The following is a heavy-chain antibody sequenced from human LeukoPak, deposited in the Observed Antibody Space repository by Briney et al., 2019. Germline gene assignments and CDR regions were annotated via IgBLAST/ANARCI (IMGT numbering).Heavy chain of an antibody. Sequence: SETLSLTCTVSGGSIGSYYWSWIRQPPAKGLGWIGYIYYSGSTDYSPSLKSRVTISVDTSKNQFSLKLSSVTAADTAVYYCARHYDCTRSNCARSENWYFDLWGRGTLVTVSS. V-gene: IGHV4-59*08. CDR2: IYYSGST. D-gene: IGHD2-8*01. CDR3: ARHYDCTRSNCARSENWYFDL. CDR1: GGSIGSYY. J-gene: IGHJ2*01.